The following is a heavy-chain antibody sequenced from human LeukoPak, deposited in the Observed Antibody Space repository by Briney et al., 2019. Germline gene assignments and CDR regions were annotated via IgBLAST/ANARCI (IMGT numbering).Heavy chain of an antibody. D-gene: IGHD6-19*01. J-gene: IGHJ3*02. CDR1: GGSISSGGYY. CDR2: IYYSGST. V-gene: IGHV4-31*03. Sequence: SETLSLTCTVSGGSISSGGYYWSWIRQPPGKGLEWIGYIYYSGSTYYNPSLKSRVTISVDTSKNQFSLKLSSVTAADTAVYYCATCSGWYTNDAFDIWGQGTMVTVSS. CDR3: ATCSGWYTNDAFDI.